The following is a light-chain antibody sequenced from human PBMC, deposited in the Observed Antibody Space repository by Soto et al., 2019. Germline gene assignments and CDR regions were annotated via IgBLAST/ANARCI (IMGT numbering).Light chain of an antibody. Sequence: EIVMTQSPATLSVSPGERATLSCRASQSVSSNLAWYQQKPGQAPRLLIYGASTRATGIPARFSGSGSGTEFTLTISRLQSEDFEVYYCQQYNNWPRTFGQGTKVDIK. CDR1: QSVSSN. J-gene: IGKJ1*01. CDR2: GAS. CDR3: QQYNNWPRT. V-gene: IGKV3-15*01.